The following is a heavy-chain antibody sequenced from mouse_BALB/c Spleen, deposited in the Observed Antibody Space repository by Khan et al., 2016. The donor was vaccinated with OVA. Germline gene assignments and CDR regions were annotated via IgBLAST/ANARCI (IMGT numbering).Heavy chain of an antibody. Sequence: QVQLQQSGAELVKAGASVKMSCKASGYTFTSYWMHWVKQRLGQGLEWFAETNPTNGRTYYNEKFKSKATLTVDKSSSTAYMLLSGPTFEDSAVDDCARMKKRVATDFDYWGQGTTLTVSS. V-gene: IGHV1S81*02. CDR2: TNPTNGRT. CDR1: GYTFTSYW. J-gene: IGHJ2*01. CDR3: ARMKKRVATDFDY. D-gene: IGHD1-1*01.